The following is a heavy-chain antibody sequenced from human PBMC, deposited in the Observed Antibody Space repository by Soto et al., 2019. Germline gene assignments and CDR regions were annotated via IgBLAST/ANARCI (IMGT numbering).Heavy chain of an antibody. CDR3: ARRISWYYFDS. CDR2: IFPGDSDI. D-gene: IGHD6-13*01. V-gene: IGHV5-51*01. Sequence: PGESLKISCKGSGYSFTRYWIGWVRQMPGQGLEWMGVIFPGDSDIRYSPSFRGQVTISADKSINTVYLQWIGLKASDTAMYYCARRISWYYFDSWGQGTPVTV. J-gene: IGHJ4*02. CDR1: GYSFTRYW.